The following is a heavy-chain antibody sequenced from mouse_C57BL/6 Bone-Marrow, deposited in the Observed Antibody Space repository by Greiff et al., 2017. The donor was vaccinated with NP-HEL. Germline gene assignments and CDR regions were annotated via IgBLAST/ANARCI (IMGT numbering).Heavy chain of an antibody. V-gene: IGHV1-4*01. Sequence: VQLQQSGAELARPGASVKMSCKASGYTFTSYTMHWVKPRPGQGLEWIGYINPSSGYTKYNQKFKDTATLTADKSSSTASMQLSSLTSEDSAVYYCARFRGNYRQGYFDVWGTGTTVTVSS. CDR2: INPSSGYT. CDR3: ARFRGNYRQGYFDV. J-gene: IGHJ1*03. CDR1: GYTFTSYT. D-gene: IGHD2-1*01.